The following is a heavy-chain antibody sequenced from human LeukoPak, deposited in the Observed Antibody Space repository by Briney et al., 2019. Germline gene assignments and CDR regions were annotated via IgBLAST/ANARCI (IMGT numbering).Heavy chain of an antibody. J-gene: IGHJ5*02. D-gene: IGHD2-2*01. V-gene: IGHV3-21*01. CDR1: GFTFSNYS. CDR2: ISSGSTLI. CDR3: ARDPFFCSIAHCQTGP. Sequence: AGGSLRLSCAASGFTFSNYSMNWVRQAPGKGLEWVSFISSGSTLIYYADSVKGRFTISRDNTKNSMSLQMSSLRAEDTAVYYCARDPFFCSIAHCQTGPWGQGPLVTVSS.